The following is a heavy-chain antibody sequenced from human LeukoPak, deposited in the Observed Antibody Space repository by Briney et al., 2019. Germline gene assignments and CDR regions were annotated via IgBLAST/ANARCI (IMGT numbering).Heavy chain of an antibody. Sequence: ASVKVSCKASGYTFTGYYLHWVRQAPGQGLEWMGWINPNSGGTNYAQNFQGRVTMTRDTSISTAYMELSRLRSDDTAVYYCARDGGSGSYPPTYYMDVWGKGTTVTVSS. CDR2: INPNSGGT. CDR3: ARDGGSGSYPPTYYMDV. CDR1: GYTFTGYY. J-gene: IGHJ6*03. D-gene: IGHD3-10*01. V-gene: IGHV1-2*02.